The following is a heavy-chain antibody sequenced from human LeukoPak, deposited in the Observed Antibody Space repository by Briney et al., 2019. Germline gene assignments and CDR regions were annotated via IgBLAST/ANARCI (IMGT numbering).Heavy chain of an antibody. CDR3: ARDYYDSSGYPDY. D-gene: IGHD3-22*01. CDR1: GFTFSDYY. Sequence: GGSLRLSCAVSGFTFSDYYMSWIRRAPGKGLEWVSYISSSGSTIYYADSVKGRFTISRDNAKNSLYLQMNSLRAEDTAVYYCARDYYDSSGYPDYWGQGTLVTVSS. J-gene: IGHJ4*02. V-gene: IGHV3-11*01. CDR2: ISSSGSTI.